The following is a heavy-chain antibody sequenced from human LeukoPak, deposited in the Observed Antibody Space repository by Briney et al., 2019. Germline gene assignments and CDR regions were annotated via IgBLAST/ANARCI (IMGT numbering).Heavy chain of an antibody. CDR2: ISGSGGNT. D-gene: IGHD3-22*01. CDR1: GFTFSSYA. CDR3: ANFVGFDSSGYFDY. J-gene: IGHJ4*02. Sequence: GGSLRLSCAASGFTFSSYALSWVRQAPGKGLEWVSAISGSGGNTYYTDSVKGRFTISRDNSKSTLFLQMNSLRAEDTAVYYCANFVGFDSSGYFDYWGQGTLVTVSS. V-gene: IGHV3-23*01.